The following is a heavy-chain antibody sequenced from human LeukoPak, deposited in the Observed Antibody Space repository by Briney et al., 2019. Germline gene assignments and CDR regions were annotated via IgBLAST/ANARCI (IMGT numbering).Heavy chain of an antibody. Sequence: PSETLSLTCTVSGGSISSYYWSWIRQPPGKGLEWIGYIYYSGSTNYNPSLKSRVTISVDTSKNQFSLKLSSVTAADTAVYYCARYVEPAFFDYWGQGTLVTVSS. J-gene: IGHJ4*02. D-gene: IGHD5-24*01. CDR1: GGSISSYY. V-gene: IGHV4-59*01. CDR3: ARYVEPAFFDY. CDR2: IYYSGST.